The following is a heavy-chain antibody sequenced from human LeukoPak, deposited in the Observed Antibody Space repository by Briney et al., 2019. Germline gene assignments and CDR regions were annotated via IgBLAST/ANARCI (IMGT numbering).Heavy chain of an antibody. V-gene: IGHV3-30*03. D-gene: IGHD5-24*01. Sequence: GALRLSCAASGFTFSSYGMHWVRQAPGRGLEGVAVISYDGSNKYYADSVKGRFTISIDNSKNTLYLQMNSLRAEDTAVYYCARLDVDRYYYYGMDVWGQGATVTVSS. CDR3: ARLDVDRYYYYGMDV. CDR1: GFTFSSYG. J-gene: IGHJ6*02. CDR2: ISYDGSNK.